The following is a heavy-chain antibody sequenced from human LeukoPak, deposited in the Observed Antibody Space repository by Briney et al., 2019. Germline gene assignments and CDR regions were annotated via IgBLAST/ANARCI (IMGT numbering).Heavy chain of an antibody. CDR3: ARDKGDYFDY. D-gene: IGHD3-16*01. J-gene: IGHJ4*02. Sequence: SETLSLTCTVSGGSISSYYWSWIRQPPGKGLEWIGYIYYSGSTNYNPSLKSRVTISVDTSKNQFSLKLSSVSAADTAVYYCARDKGDYFDYWGQGALVTVSS. CDR1: GGSISSYY. CDR2: IYYSGST. V-gene: IGHV4-59*01.